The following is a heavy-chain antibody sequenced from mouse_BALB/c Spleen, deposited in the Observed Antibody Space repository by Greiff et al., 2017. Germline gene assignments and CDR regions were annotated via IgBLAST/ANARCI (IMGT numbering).Heavy chain of an antibody. CDR1: GYTFTDYE. J-gene: IGHJ3*01. Sequence: LVESGAELVRPGASVTLSCKASGYTFTDYEMHWVKQTPVHGLEWIGAIDPETGGTAYNQKFKGKATLTADKSSSTAYMELRSLTSEDSAVYYCTRLYDYDGTFAYWGQGTLVTVSA. V-gene: IGHV1-15*01. D-gene: IGHD2-4*01. CDR3: TRLYDYDGTFAY. CDR2: IDPETGGT.